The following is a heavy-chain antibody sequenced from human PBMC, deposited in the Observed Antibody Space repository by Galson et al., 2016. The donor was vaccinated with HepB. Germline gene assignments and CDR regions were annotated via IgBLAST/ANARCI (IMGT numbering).Heavy chain of an antibody. CDR3: ARVPHYDYHAFDF. CDR2: IDWDDDK. J-gene: IGHJ3*01. D-gene: IGHD3-16*01. V-gene: IGHV2-70*17. Sequence: PALVKPTQTLTLTCTFSGFSLTTTEMCVSWIRQPPGKALEWLARIDWDDDKFYSPSLKTRLTISKDTSKNQVVLTMTNMDPVDTATYFCARVPHYDYHAFDFWGQRTMVTVSS. CDR1: GFSLTTTEMC.